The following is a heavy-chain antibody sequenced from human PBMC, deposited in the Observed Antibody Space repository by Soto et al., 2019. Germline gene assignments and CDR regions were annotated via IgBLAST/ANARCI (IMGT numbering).Heavy chain of an antibody. V-gene: IGHV3-11*05. CDR3: ARDLGATTGSDY. CDR1: GFTFSDYY. Sequence: PGGSLRLSCAASGFTFSDYYMSWIRQAPGKGLEWVSYISSSSSYTNYADSVKGRFTISRDNAKNSLYLQMNSLRAEDTAVYYCARDLGATTGSDYWGQGTLVTVSS. J-gene: IGHJ4*02. D-gene: IGHD1-26*01. CDR2: ISSSSSYT.